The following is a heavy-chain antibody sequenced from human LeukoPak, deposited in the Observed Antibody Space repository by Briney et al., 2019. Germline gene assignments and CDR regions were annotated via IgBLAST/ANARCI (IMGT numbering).Heavy chain of an antibody. D-gene: IGHD5-12*01. CDR3: AKALDIVATITNAFDI. CDR1: GFTFSSYG. Sequence: GGSLRLSCAASGFTFSSYGMHWVRQAPGKGLEWVAVISYDGSSKYYADSVKGRFTISRDNSKNTLYLQMNSLRAEDTAVYYCAKALDIVATITNAFDIWGQGTMVTVSS. CDR2: ISYDGSSK. V-gene: IGHV3-30*18. J-gene: IGHJ3*02.